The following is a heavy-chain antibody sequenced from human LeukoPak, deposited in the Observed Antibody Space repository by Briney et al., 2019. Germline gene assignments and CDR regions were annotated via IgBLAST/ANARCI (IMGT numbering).Heavy chain of an antibody. V-gene: IGHV1-18*01. CDR1: GYDFINYG. CDR2: RSIYNGNT. D-gene: IGHD6-13*01. Sequence: ASVKVSCKASGYDFINYGISWVRQAPGQGLEWMGWRSIYNGNTDYKLQGRVTMTRDTSTSTVYMVLSSLRSEDTAVYYCARDLNPLAAQTPLGYWGQGTLVTVSS. CDR3: ARDLNPLAAQTPLGY. J-gene: IGHJ4*02.